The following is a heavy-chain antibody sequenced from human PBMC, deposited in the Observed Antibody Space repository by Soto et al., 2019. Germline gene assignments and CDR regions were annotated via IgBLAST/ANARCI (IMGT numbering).Heavy chain of an antibody. CDR2: MSGSGDKT. Sequence: GSLRLSCAASGFTFSPYSMSWVRQAPGKGLEWVSAMSGSGDKTYNADSVKGRFTISRDNSKNTLYLQMSSLRAEDTAVYYCVKGYVLLWFGELGDAFDIWGQGTMVTVSS. V-gene: IGHV3-23*01. CDR3: VKGYVLLWFGELGDAFDI. J-gene: IGHJ3*02. D-gene: IGHD3-10*01. CDR1: GFTFSPYS.